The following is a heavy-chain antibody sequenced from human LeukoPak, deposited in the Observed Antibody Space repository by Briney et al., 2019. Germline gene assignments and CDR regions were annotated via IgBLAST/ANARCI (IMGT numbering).Heavy chain of an antibody. J-gene: IGHJ6*03. CDR3: ARGIAAHGGYYYYYYYMDV. D-gene: IGHD6-6*01. V-gene: IGHV4-34*01. CDR1: GGSFSGYY. Sequence: SETLCLTCAVYGGSFSGYYWSWIRQPPGKGVEWIGEINHSGSTNYNPSLKSRVTISVDTSKNQFSLKLSSVTAADTAVYYGARGIAAHGGYYYYYYYMDVWGKGTTVTVSS. CDR2: INHSGST.